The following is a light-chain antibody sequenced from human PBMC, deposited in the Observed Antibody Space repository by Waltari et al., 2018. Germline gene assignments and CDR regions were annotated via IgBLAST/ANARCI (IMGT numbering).Light chain of an antibody. V-gene: IGLV3-19*01. CDR2: GKT. CDR3: NSRDSNGNPFV. Sequence: SSELTQDPAVSAALAQTARITCQGDSLSYHYANWYLQKQGQAPLLVMYGKTHRPSGIPDRFSGSYSGNTASLTITGAQAEDEADYYCNSRDSNGNPFVFGPATKVTVL. CDR1: SLSYHY. J-gene: IGLJ1*01.